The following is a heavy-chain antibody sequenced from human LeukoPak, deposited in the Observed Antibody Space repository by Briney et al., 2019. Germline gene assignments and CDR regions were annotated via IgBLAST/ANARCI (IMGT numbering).Heavy chain of an antibody. Sequence: KPSETLSLTCAVYGGSFSGYYWSWIRQPPGKGLEWIGEINHSGSTNYNPSLKSRVTISVDTSKNQFSLKLSSVTAADTAVYYCASRGYRSSTSCSIGVDYWGQGTLVTVSS. CDR1: GGSFSGYY. CDR2: INHSGST. J-gene: IGHJ4*02. CDR3: ASRGYRSSTSCSIGVDY. D-gene: IGHD2-2*01. V-gene: IGHV4-34*01.